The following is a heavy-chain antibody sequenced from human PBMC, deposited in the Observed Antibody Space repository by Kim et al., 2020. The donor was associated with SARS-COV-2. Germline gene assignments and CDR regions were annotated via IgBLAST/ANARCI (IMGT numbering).Heavy chain of an antibody. V-gene: IGHV4-59*13. Sequence: SETLSLTCTVSGGSISSYYWSWIRQPPGKGLEWIGYIYYSGSTNYNPSLKSRVTISVDTSKNQFSLKLSSVTAADTAGYYCARGSYSSSWYRSYYFDYWGQGTLVTVSS. J-gene: IGHJ4*02. CDR3: ARGSYSSSWYRSYYFDY. CDR2: IYYSGST. CDR1: GGSISSYY. D-gene: IGHD6-13*01.